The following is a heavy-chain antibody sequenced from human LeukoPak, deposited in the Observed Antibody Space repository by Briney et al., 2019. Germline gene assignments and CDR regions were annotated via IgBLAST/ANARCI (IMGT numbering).Heavy chain of an antibody. Sequence: SETLSLTCTVSGGSISSYYWSWIRQPPGKGLEWIGYIYYSGSTNYNPSLKSRVTISVDTSKNQFSLKLSSVTAADTAVYYCARGPYYDFWSGYMYNWFDPWGQGTLVTVSS. D-gene: IGHD3-3*01. CDR1: GGSISSYY. CDR2: IYYSGST. V-gene: IGHV4-59*12. J-gene: IGHJ5*02. CDR3: ARGPYYDFWSGYMYNWFDP.